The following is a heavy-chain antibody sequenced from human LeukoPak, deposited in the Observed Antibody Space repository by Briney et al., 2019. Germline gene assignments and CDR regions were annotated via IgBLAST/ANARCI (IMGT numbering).Heavy chain of an antibody. D-gene: IGHD3-22*01. J-gene: IGHJ4*01. Sequence: GGSLRLSCAASGSSFSTYSMNWVRQAPGKGLEWVSSISPSSSYKYYAESVKGRFTVSRDNAKNSLYLQMNSLRAEDTAVYYCRCYDSSGNSTDWGQGTLVTVSS. V-gene: IGHV3-21*01. CDR2: ISPSSSYK. CDR3: RCYDSSGNSTD. CDR1: GSSFSTYS.